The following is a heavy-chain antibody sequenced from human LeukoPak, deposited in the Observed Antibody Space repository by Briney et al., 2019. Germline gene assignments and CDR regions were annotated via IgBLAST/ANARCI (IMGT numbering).Heavy chain of an antibody. V-gene: IGHV1-2*02. Sequence: ASVKVSCKASGYTFTGYYIHWVRQAPGQGLEYMGWIKPKSGGTKYAQKFQGRVTMTRDTSISTAYMELSRLTSDDTTVYYCARGSYYDRVEDAFDIWGQGALVIVSS. D-gene: IGHD3-22*01. CDR1: GYTFTGYY. J-gene: IGHJ3*02. CDR3: ARGSYYDRVEDAFDI. CDR2: IKPKSGGT.